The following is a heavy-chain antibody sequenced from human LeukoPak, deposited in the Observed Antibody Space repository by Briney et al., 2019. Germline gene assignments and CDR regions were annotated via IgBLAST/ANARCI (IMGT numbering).Heavy chain of an antibody. Sequence: ASVKVSCKASGCTFTSYGISWVRQAPGQGLEWMGWISAYNGDTNYAQKLQGRVTMTTDTSTSTAYMELRSLRSDDTAVYYCARETNIAAAGTVDYWGQGTLVTVSS. D-gene: IGHD6-13*01. CDR2: ISAYNGDT. J-gene: IGHJ4*02. CDR1: GCTFTSYG. V-gene: IGHV1-18*01. CDR3: ARETNIAAAGTVDY.